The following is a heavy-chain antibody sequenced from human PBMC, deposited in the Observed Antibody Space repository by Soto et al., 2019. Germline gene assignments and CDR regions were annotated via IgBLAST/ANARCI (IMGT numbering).Heavy chain of an antibody. D-gene: IGHD7-27*01. CDR1: GLTFSNYD. J-gene: IGHJ4*02. V-gene: IGHV3-30-3*01. Sequence: QVQLVESGGGVVQPGRSLRLSCAVSGLTFSNYDMQWVRQAPGKGLEWVAVISFDGSKKYYADSMKGRFTISRDNTKNTLYMQLDSLRAEDTAVYYCATRGLTGDQRSFDFWGQGTLVTVSS. CDR3: ATRGLTGDQRSFDF. CDR2: ISFDGSKK.